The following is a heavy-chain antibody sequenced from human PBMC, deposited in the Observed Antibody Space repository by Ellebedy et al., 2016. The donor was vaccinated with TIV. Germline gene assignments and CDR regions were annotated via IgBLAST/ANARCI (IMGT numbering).Heavy chain of an antibody. V-gene: IGHV4-59*01. Sequence: GSLRLXXAASGFTFSSYAMSWVRPAPGKGLEWIGYIYYSGSTNYNPSLKSRVTISVDTSKNQFSLKLSSVTAADTAVYYCARRGAAGSYYADYYYYMDVWGKGTTVTVSS. CDR3: ARRGAAGSYYADYYYYMDV. D-gene: IGHD1-26*01. J-gene: IGHJ6*03. CDR1: GFTFSSYA. CDR2: IYYSGST.